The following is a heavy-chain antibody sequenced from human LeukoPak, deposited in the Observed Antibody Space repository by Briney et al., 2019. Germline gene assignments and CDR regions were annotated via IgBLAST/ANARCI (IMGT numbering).Heavy chain of an antibody. Sequence: SETLSLTCTVSGGSISRSSYYWGWIRQPPGKGLEWIGNIYYDGSTYYNPSLKSRVTISVDTSKSQFSLKLSSVTAADTALYYCARDRAKWPHDAFDIWGQGTMVTVSS. J-gene: IGHJ3*02. CDR2: IYYDGST. V-gene: IGHV4-39*07. CDR3: ARDRAKWPHDAFDI. D-gene: IGHD5-12*01. CDR1: GGSISRSSYY.